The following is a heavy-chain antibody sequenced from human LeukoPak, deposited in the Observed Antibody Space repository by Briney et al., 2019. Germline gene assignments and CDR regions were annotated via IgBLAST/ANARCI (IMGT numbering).Heavy chain of an antibody. CDR2: ITGSGGST. V-gene: IGHV3-23*01. CDR1: GFTFSSYA. D-gene: IGHD6-19*01. Sequence: PGGSLRLSCAASGFTFSSYAMTWVRQAPGRGLEWVSAITGSGGSTYYADSVKGRFTISRDNSKNSLYLQMNSLRAEDTAVYYYAKGDSGWYKSCDYWGQGTMVTVSS. J-gene: IGHJ4*02. CDR3: AKGDSGWYKSCDY.